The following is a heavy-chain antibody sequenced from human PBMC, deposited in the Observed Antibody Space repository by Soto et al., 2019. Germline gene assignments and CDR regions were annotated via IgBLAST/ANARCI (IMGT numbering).Heavy chain of an antibody. Sequence: QLVESGGGVVQPGRPLRLSCVASGFTFSDDSMHWVRQSPGMGLEWVSVISYDGRQRHYAESVMGRLTISRDNSKNPLYLQFNSLRLEDTASYYCARVAFLWDFSLFRCYQYYGIDLWGQGTTVIVSS. J-gene: IGHJ6*02. CDR1: GFTFSDDS. V-gene: IGHV3-30*04. D-gene: IGHD2-21*01. CDR2: ISYDGRQR. CDR3: ARVAFLWDFSLFRCYQYYGIDL.